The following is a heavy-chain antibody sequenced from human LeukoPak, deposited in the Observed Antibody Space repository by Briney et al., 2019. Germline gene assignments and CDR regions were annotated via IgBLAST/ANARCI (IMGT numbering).Heavy chain of an antibody. CDR3: ARGDKARSGGSCKNSGDCYSHYYYYMDV. CDR1: GYTFTGYY. V-gene: IGHV1-2*02. D-gene: IGHD2-15*01. Sequence: ASVKVSCKASGYTFTGYYMHWVRQAPGQGLEWMGWINPNSGGTNYAQKFQGRVTMTRDTSISTAYMELSRLRSDDTAVYYCARGDKARSGGSCKNSGDCYSHYYYYMDVWGKGTTVTISS. CDR2: INPNSGGT. J-gene: IGHJ6*03.